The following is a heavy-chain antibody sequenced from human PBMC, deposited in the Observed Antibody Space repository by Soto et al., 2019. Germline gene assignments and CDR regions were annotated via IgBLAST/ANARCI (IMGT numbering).Heavy chain of an antibody. CDR2: IIPIFGTA. J-gene: IGHJ4*02. D-gene: IGHD3-22*01. CDR1: GGTFSSYA. V-gene: IGHV1-69*13. Sequence: SVKVSCPASGGTFSSYAISWVRQAPGQGLEWMGGIIPIFGTANYAQKFQGRVTITADESTSTAYMELSSLRSEDTAMYFCAREGTLDDSNASSYLVWGKGKLVRVSS. CDR3: AREGTLDDSNASSYLV.